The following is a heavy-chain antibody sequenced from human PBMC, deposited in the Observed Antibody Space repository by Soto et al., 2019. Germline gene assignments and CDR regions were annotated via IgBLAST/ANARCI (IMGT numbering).Heavy chain of an antibody. Sequence: QVQLVQSGAEEKKPGASVKVSCKASGYTFTSYVMHWVRQAPGQRLEWMGWINAGNGNTKYSQKFQGRVTITRDTSASPAYMEVSSLRSEDTAVYYCARRISLSGMDVWGQGTTVTVSS. CDR2: INAGNGNT. J-gene: IGHJ6*02. CDR3: ARRISLSGMDV. CDR1: GYTFTSYV. V-gene: IGHV1-3*05. D-gene: IGHD2-15*01.